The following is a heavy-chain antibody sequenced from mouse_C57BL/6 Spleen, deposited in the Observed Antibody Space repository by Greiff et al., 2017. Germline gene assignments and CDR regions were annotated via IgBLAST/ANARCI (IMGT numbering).Heavy chain of an antibody. J-gene: IGHJ1*03. V-gene: IGHV1-72*01. D-gene: IGHD4-1*01. Sequence: QVQLKESGAELVKPGASVKLSCKASGYSFTSYWMHWVKQRPGRGLEWIGRIDPNSGGTKYNEKFKSKATLTVDKPSSTAYMQLSSLTSEDAAVXYCARGAWDENFDVWGTGTTVTVSS. CDR3: ARGAWDENFDV. CDR2: IDPNSGGT. CDR1: GYSFTSYW.